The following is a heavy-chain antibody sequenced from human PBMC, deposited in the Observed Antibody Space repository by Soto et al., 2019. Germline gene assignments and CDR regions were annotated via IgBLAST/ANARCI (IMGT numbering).Heavy chain of an antibody. Sequence: HPGGSLRLSCAASGFTFSSYGMHWVRQAPGKGLEWVAVIWYDGSNKYYADSVKGRFTISRDNSKNTLYLQMNSLRAEDTAVYYCARDFSGSDDPFDYWGQGTLVTVSS. CDR3: ARDFSGSDDPFDY. CDR1: GFTFSSYG. D-gene: IGHD3-10*01. J-gene: IGHJ4*02. CDR2: IWYDGSNK. V-gene: IGHV3-33*01.